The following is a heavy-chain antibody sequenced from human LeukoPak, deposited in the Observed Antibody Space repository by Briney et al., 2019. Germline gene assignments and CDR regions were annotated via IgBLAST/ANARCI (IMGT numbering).Heavy chain of an antibody. CDR1: GDSVSSNSAA. D-gene: IGHD3-3*01. J-gene: IGHJ4*02. CDR3: AREPLRFLEWLPTWPFDY. V-gene: IGHV6-1*01. Sequence: SQTLSLTCAISGDSVSSNSAAWNWIRQSPSRGLEWLGRTYYRSKWYNDYAVSVKSRITINPDTSKNQFSLQLNSVTPEDTAVYYCAREPLRFLEWLPTWPFDYWGQGTLVTVSS. CDR2: TYYRSKWYN.